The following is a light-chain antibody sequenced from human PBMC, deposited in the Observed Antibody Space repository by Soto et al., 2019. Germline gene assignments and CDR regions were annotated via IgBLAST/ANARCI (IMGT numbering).Light chain of an antibody. Sequence: EIVLTQSPATLSLSPGERATLSCRAGQSISSHLAWYQQKPGQTPRLLMYDASNRATAVPARFSGSGSGTDFTLTISSLEPEDLAVYYCQQRSTWPLTFGGGTKVEIK. CDR1: QSISSH. CDR3: QQRSTWPLT. J-gene: IGKJ4*01. V-gene: IGKV3-11*01. CDR2: DAS.